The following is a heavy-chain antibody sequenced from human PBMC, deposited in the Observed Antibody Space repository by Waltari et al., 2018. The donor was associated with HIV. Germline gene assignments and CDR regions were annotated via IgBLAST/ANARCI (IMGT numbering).Heavy chain of an antibody. CDR3: AKDRYGSGANDFPS. Sequence: QDHLMESGGGVVQPGKSLRLSCATSGFAFKQSAMHWIRQAPGKGLEWLAFISYDGSLIQYADSVKGRLTISRDNANDTLHLQMSNLRVDDTAVYYCAKDRYGSGANDFPSWGQGTLVLVSS. J-gene: IGHJ4*02. CDR1: GFAFKQSA. V-gene: IGHV3-30*18. D-gene: IGHD3-10*01. CDR2: ISYDGSLI.